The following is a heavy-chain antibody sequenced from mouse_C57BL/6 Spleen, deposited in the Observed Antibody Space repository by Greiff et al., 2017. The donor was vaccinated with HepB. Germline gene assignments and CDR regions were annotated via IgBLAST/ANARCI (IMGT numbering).Heavy chain of an antibody. CDR2: ISNGGGST. D-gene: IGHD1-1*01. CDR3: ARQGYYGSSYSYYAMDY. J-gene: IGHJ4*01. Sequence: EVMLVESGGGLVQPGGSLKLSCAASGFTFSDYYMYWVRQTPEKRLEWVAYISNGGGSTYYPDTVKGRFTISRDNAKNTLYLQMSRLKSEDTAMYYCARQGYYGSSYSYYAMDYWGQGTSVTVSS. V-gene: IGHV5-12*01. CDR1: GFTFSDYY.